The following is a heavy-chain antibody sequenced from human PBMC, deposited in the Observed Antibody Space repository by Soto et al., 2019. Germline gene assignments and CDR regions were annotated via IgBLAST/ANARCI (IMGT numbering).Heavy chain of an antibody. CDR2: IYYSGST. Sequence: QLQLQESGPGLVKPSETLSLTCTVSGGSISSSSYYWGWIRQPPGKGLEWIGSIYYSGSTYYNPSLKSRVTISVDTSKNQFSLKLSYVTSADTAVYYCARQPLYCSGGSCYPFYYYYYMDVWGKGTTVTVSS. J-gene: IGHJ6*03. V-gene: IGHV4-39*01. CDR1: GGSISSSSYY. D-gene: IGHD2-15*01. CDR3: ARQPLYCSGGSCYPFYYYYYMDV.